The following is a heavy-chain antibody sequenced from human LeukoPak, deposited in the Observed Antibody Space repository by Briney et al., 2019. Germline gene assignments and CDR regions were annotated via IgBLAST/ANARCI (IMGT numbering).Heavy chain of an antibody. V-gene: IGHV1-18*01. D-gene: IGHD5-12*01. CDR3: AIKVATMNLFDY. CDR2: ISAYNGNT. Sequence: GASVKVSCKASGYTFTSYGISWVRQAPGQGLEWMGWISAYNGNTNYAQKLQGRVTMTTDTSTSAAYMELRSLRSDDTAVYYCAIKVATMNLFDYWGQGTLVTVSS. J-gene: IGHJ4*02. CDR1: GYTFTSYG.